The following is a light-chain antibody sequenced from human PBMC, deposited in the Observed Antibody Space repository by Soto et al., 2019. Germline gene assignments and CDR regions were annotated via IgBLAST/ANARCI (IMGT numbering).Light chain of an antibody. J-gene: IGKJ2*01. CDR2: DAS. CDR3: QQYNSYSQT. Sequence: DIQMTQSPSTLSASVGDRVTITCRASQSISSWLAWYQQKPGKAPKLLIYDASSLESGVPSRFSGSGSGTEFTLTISSLQPDDFATYSCQQYNSYSQTFCQGTKLEIK. V-gene: IGKV1-5*01. CDR1: QSISSW.